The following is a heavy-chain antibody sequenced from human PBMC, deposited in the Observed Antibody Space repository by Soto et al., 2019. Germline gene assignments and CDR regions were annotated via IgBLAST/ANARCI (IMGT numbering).Heavy chain of an antibody. J-gene: IGHJ6*03. Sequence: GGSLRLSCAASGFTFSSYAMSWVRQAPGKGLEWVSAISGSGGSTYYADSVKGRFTISRDNSKNTLYLQMNSLRAEDTAVYYCAKSNPARYCSGGSCYFYSIAGVYYMDVWGKGTTVTVSS. CDR2: ISGSGGST. D-gene: IGHD2-15*01. V-gene: IGHV3-23*01. CDR1: GFTFSSYA. CDR3: AKSNPARYCSGGSCYFYSIAGVYYMDV.